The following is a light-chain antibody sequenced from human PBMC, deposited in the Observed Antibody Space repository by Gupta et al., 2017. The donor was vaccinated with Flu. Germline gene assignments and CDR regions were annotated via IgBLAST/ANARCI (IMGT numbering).Light chain of an antibody. CDR1: QAIRDD. J-gene: IGKJ1*01. V-gene: IGKV1-6*01. CDR2: SAL. Sequence: AIHMTQSPSSLSASVGDRVTITCRAGQAIRDDLGWYQQKSGKAPKLLIYSALTVGSGVPSRFSGSGFGTKFTLTISGLQPEDFATYYCRQDHYSPNTFGQGTKVEVK. CDR3: RQDHYSPNT.